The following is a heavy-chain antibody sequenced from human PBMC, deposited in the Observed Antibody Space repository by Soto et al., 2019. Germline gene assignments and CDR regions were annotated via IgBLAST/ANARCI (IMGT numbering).Heavy chain of an antibody. V-gene: IGHV4-59*01. CDR3: ARTSKYYDYVWGSYRPFNWFDP. CDR1: GGSISSYY. CDR2: IYYSGST. D-gene: IGHD3-16*02. Sequence: SETLSLTCTVSGGSISSYYWSWIRQPPGKGLERIGYIYYSGSTNYNPSLKSRVTISVDTSKNQFSLKLSSVTAADTAVYYCARTSKYYDYVWGSYRPFNWFDPWGQGTLVTVSS. J-gene: IGHJ5*02.